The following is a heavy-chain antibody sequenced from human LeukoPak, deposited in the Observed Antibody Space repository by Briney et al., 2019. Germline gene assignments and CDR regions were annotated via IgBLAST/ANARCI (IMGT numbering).Heavy chain of an antibody. J-gene: IGHJ6*03. CDR1: GYTFTAFY. CDR2: ISPNSGGT. V-gene: IGHV1-2*02. D-gene: IGHD5-12*01. Sequence: GASVKVSCKASGYTFTAFYIHWVRQAPGQGLEWMGWISPNSGGTKYAQEFQGRVTMTRDTSISTAYMELSGLRYDDTAVYYCARDEVATFDYYYMDVWGKGTTVTVS. CDR3: ARDEVATFDYYYMDV.